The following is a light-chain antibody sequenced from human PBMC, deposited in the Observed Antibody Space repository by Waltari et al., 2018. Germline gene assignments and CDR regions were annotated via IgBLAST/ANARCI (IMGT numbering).Light chain of an antibody. J-gene: IGLJ3*02. CDR2: DNS. V-gene: IGLV1-40*01. Sequence: QSVLTQPPSVSGAPGPRVTISCTGSISNIGAAYYVHWYQQFPGTAPRLLIYDNSDRPSGVPDRFSGSKSGASASLVITGLQPEDEADYYCQSYDVRLGTSVFGGGTKLAVL. CDR1: ISNIGAAYY. CDR3: QSYDVRLGTSV.